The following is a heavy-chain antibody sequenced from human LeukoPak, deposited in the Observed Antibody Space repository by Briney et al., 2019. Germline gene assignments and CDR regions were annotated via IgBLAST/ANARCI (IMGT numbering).Heavy chain of an antibody. CDR2: ISRGADT. Sequence: GGSLRLSCAASGFNVITNMSWVRLAPGEGLEWVSVISRGADTYYADSVRGRFIIYRDSSTNTAYLQMDRLRAEDTAVYFCVKEAPGTTIYYWGQGTLVTVYS. CDR1: GFNVITN. D-gene: IGHD4-11*01. V-gene: IGHV3-66*01. J-gene: IGHJ4*02. CDR3: VKEAPGTTIYY.